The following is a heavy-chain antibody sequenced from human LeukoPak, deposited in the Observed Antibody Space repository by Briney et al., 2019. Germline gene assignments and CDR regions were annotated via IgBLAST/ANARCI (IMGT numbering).Heavy chain of an antibody. V-gene: IGHV4-34*01. Sequence: PSETLSLTCAVYGGSFSGYYWSWIRQPPRTGLEWIGEINHSGSTNYNPSLKSRVTISVDTSKNQFSLKLSSVTAADTAVYYCARALGYCSSTSCYVKALNYWGQGTLVTVSS. CDR2: INHSGST. D-gene: IGHD2-2*01. J-gene: IGHJ4*02. CDR3: ARALGYCSSTSCYVKALNY. CDR1: GGSFSGYY.